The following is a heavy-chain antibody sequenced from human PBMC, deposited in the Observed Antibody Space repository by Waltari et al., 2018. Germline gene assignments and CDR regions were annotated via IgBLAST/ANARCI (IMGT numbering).Heavy chain of an antibody. Sequence: QVQLVESGGGVVQPGRSLRLSCAASGFTFSSYGMHWVRQAPGKGLEWVAVIWYDGSNKDYADSVKGRFTISRENSKNTLYLQMNSLGAEDTAGYYCARDGYNYFDYWGQGTLVTVSS. J-gene: IGHJ4*02. CDR2: IWYDGSNK. CDR1: GFTFSSYG. V-gene: IGHV3-33*01. D-gene: IGHD5-12*01. CDR3: ARDGYNYFDY.